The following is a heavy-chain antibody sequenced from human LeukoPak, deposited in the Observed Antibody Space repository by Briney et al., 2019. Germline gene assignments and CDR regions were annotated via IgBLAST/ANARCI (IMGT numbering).Heavy chain of an antibody. V-gene: IGHV1-69*13. CDR3: ARGHSNYGFGLSYYYGMDV. D-gene: IGHD4-11*01. J-gene: IGHJ6*02. CDR1: GGTFSSYA. CDR2: IIPIFGTA. Sequence: GASVKVSCKASGGTFSSYAISWVRQAPGQGLEWMGGIIPIFGTANYAQKFQGRVTITADESTSTAYMELSSLRSEDTAVYYCARGHSNYGFGLSYYYGMDVWGQGTTVTVSS.